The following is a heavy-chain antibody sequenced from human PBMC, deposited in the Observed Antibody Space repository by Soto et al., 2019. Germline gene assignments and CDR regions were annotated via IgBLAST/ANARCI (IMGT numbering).Heavy chain of an antibody. CDR2: ISPSGSP. CDR1: RGSVSSGGYS. CDR3: SRGVLA. J-gene: IGHJ5*02. V-gene: IGHV4-30-2*01. D-gene: IGHD2-8*01. Sequence: TLSLTCSVSRGSVSSGGYSWSWIRQPPGKGLEWIGFISPSGSPAYNPSLKSRVTISADRSKNQISLELSFVTAADTAVYYCSRGVLAWGPGILVTVSS.